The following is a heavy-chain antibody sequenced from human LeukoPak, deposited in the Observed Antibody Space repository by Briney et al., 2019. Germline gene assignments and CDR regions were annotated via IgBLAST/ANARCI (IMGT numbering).Heavy chain of an antibody. CDR3: ARHGQQQLENWFDP. CDR1: GYSFSTYW. J-gene: IGHJ5*02. V-gene: IGHV5-51*01. Sequence: GESLKISCKGSGYSFSTYWIGWVRQMPGKGLEWMGIICPGDSDTRYSPSFQGQVTISADKSTSTAYLQWSSLKASDTAMYYCARHGQQQLENWFDPWGQGTLVTVSS. D-gene: IGHD6-13*01. CDR2: ICPGDSDT.